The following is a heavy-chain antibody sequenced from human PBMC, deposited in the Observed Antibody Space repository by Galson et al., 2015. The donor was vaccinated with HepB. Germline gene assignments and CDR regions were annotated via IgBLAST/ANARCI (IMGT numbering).Heavy chain of an antibody. D-gene: IGHD2-2*03. Sequence: SVKVSCKASGYILTSYGISWVRQAPGQGLEWMGWISAYNGNTHSAQRLQGRVTMTTDTSTSTAYMELRSLRSDDTAMYYCARGGYCTGTSCRGVDAFDIWGQGTMVTVSS. CDR1: GYILTSYG. CDR2: ISAYNGNT. V-gene: IGHV1-18*01. CDR3: ARGGYCTGTSCRGVDAFDI. J-gene: IGHJ3*02.